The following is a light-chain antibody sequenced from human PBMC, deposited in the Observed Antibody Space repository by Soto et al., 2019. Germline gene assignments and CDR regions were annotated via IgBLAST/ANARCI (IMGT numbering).Light chain of an antibody. J-gene: IGKJ1*01. Sequence: IVLTQFPGTLSLSPGESATLSCRASLSVTSRYFHWYQQKPGQAPRLLFKGASTRAPDIPERFSGSGSGTDFTLTIDRLEPEDFAVYYCQHYGSSRWTFGQGTKVDVK. CDR1: LSVTSRY. V-gene: IGKV3-20*01. CDR2: GAS. CDR3: QHYGSSRWT.